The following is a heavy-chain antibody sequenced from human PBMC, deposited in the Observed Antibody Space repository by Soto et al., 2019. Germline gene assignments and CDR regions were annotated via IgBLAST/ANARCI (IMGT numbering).Heavy chain of an antibody. CDR3: AKATNFGVGPDYYYYYGMDV. Sequence: RGSQRLSCAASGLTFSSDEMNWVRQARGKWLEWVSYISSSGSASYTDSVKGRFTISGDKSKTTLYLQMNSLRGEDTAVYYCAKATNFGVGPDYYYYYGMDVWGQGTTVTVSS. J-gene: IGHJ6*02. V-gene: IGHV3-48*03. CDR2: ISSSGSA. CDR1: GLTFSSDE. D-gene: IGHD3-3*01.